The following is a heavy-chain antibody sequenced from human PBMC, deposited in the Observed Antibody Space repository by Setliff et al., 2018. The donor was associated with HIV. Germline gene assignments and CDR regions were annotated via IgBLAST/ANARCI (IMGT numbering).Heavy chain of an antibody. J-gene: IGHJ5*02. D-gene: IGHD3-10*01. Sequence: SETLSLTCTVSGGSISGFYWNWIRQSAGKGLQWIGRIYDSGSTKYNPSLEDRVTMSVDTSNNQFSLSLRSVTAADTAIYYCARSIHGGGSEPFDTWGQGILVTVSS. CDR2: IYDSGST. CDR3: ARSIHGGGSEPFDT. CDR1: GGSISGFY. V-gene: IGHV4-4*07.